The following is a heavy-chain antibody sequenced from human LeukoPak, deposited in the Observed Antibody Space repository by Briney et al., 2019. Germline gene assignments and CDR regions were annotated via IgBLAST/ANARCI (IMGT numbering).Heavy chain of an antibody. CDR1: GYTFTGYY. CDR2: INPNSGGT. V-gene: IGHV1-2*02. CDR3: ARTAPIAAAGTGWFDP. D-gene: IGHD6-13*01. Sequence: ASVKVSXKASGYTFTGYYIHWVRQAPGQGLEWMGWINPNSGGTNYAQKFQGRVTMTRDTSISTAYMELSRLRSDDTAVYYCARTAPIAAAGTGWFDPWGQGTLVTVSS. J-gene: IGHJ5*02.